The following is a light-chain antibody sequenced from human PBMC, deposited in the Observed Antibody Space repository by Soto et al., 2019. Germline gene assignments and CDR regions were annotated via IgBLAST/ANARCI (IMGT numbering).Light chain of an antibody. CDR1: SSDIGAYKY. CDR3: SSYTTNNTRV. Sequence: QSVLTQPASVSGSPGQSITISCTGTSSDIGAYKYVSWYQQHPNKAPKLMIYDVSNRPSGVSNRFSASKSGDTASLTISGLQAEDAADYYCSSYTTNNTRVFGTGTKLTVL. J-gene: IGLJ1*01. CDR2: DVS. V-gene: IGLV2-14*03.